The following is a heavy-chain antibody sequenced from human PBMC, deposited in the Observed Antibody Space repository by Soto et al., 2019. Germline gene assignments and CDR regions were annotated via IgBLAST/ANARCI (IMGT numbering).Heavy chain of an antibody. J-gene: IGHJ5*02. V-gene: IGHV1-18*01. Sequence: ASVKVSCKASGYTFTNFGISWVRQAPGQGLEWMGWISAYNGNTNYAQKLQGRVTMTTDTSTSTVYMELSSLRSEDTAVYYCARAGVNSSDFPWGQGTLVTVSS. CDR2: ISAYNGNT. CDR3: ARAGVNSSDFP. CDR1: GYTFTNFG. D-gene: IGHD3-22*01.